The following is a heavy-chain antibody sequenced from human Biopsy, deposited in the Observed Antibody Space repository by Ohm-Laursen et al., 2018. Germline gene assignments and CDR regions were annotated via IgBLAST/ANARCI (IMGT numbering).Heavy chain of an antibody. CDR1: GFSFDDYA. V-gene: IGHV3-9*01. CDR3: AGVRGDYYYGMDV. CDR2: ISWNSGSI. J-gene: IGHJ6*02. D-gene: IGHD3-16*01. Sequence: SLRLSCAASGFSFDDYAMHWVRQAPGKGLEWVSGISWNSGSIGYADSVKGRFTISRDNAKNSLYLQMNSLRAEDTAVYYCAGVRGDYYYGMDVWGQGATVTVSS.